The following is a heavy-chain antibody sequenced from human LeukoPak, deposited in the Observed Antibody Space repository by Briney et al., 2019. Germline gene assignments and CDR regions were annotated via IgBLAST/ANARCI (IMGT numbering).Heavy chain of an antibody. CDR1: VASITSYY. CDR2: IYYSVST. CDR3: ARSIGEYSSRWYQGFDY. J-gene: IGHJ4*02. D-gene: IGHD6-13*01. V-gene: IGHV4-59*01. Sequence: SETLSLTCTLSVASITSYYWSWIRHPPGKGLECIGYIYYSVSTNYNPSLKRRVTIPAPTSKKQFSLKMSSVTAADTAVYYCARSIGEYSSRWYQGFDYWGQGTLVTVSS.